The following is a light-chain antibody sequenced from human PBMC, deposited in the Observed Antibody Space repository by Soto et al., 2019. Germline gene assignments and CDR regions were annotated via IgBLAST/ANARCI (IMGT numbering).Light chain of an antibody. CDR3: QSYDSSLSGVI. Sequence: QSVLTQPPSVSGAPGQRVTISCTGSSSNIGAPYDVHWYQQLPGTAPKLLIYGNSNRPSGVPDRFSASKSGTSASLAITGLQAEDEADYYCQSYDSSLSGVIFGGGTKLTVL. CDR1: SSNIGAPYD. J-gene: IGLJ2*01. V-gene: IGLV1-40*01. CDR2: GNS.